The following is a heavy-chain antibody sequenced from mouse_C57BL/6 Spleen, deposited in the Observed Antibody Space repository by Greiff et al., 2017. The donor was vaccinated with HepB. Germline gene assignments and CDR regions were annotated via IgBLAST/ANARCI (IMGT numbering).Heavy chain of an antibody. V-gene: IGHV1-15*01. CDR2: IDPETGGT. CDR3: TKRGMVTTDY. J-gene: IGHJ2*01. D-gene: IGHD2-2*01. Sequence: VQLQQSGAELVRPGASVTLSCKASGYTFTDYEMHWVKQTPVHGLEWIGAIDPETGGTAYNQKFKGKAILTADKSSSTAYMKLRSLTSEDSAVYYCTKRGMVTTDYWGQGTTLTVSS. CDR1: GYTFTDYE.